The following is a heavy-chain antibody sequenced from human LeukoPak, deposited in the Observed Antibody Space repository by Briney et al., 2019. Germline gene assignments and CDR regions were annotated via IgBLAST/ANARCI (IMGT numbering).Heavy chain of an antibody. V-gene: IGHV1-2*02. CDR1: GYTFTYYY. J-gene: IGHJ4*02. CDR3: ARASVENTLRIDDY. Sequence: GASVKVSCKASGYTFTYYYMHWVRQAPGQGLEWMGWINPYSGDTNYEQKFQGRVTMTRDTSITTAYMDLSRLKSDDTAVYYCARASVENTLRIDDYWGQGTLVTVSS. CDR2: INPYSGDT. D-gene: IGHD2-15*01.